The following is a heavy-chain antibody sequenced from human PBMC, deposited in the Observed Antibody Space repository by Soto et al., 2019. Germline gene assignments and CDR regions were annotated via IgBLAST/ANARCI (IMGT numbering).Heavy chain of an antibody. Sequence: GEALKLSCQGSGYTFTNYWITWVRQMPGKGLEWMGRIDPSDSYTNYNPSFQGHVTISADKSISTAYLHWSSLKASDTAMYYCARQVISDYWGQGTLVTVSS. V-gene: IGHV5-10-1*01. CDR1: GYTFTNYW. CDR3: ARQVISDY. J-gene: IGHJ4*02. D-gene: IGHD2-21*01. CDR2: IDPSDSYT.